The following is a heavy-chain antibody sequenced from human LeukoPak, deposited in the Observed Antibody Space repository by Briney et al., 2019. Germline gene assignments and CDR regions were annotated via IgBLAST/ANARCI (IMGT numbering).Heavy chain of an antibody. CDR1: GFTFSSYS. CDR3: ASPDSVAGHNFDY. J-gene: IGHJ4*02. D-gene: IGHD6-19*01. CDR2: ISSSGSTI. V-gene: IGHV3-48*04. Sequence: PGGSLRLSCAASGFTFSSYSMNWVRQAPGKGLGWVSYISSSGSTIYYADSVKGRFTISRDNAKNSLYLQMNSLRAEDTAVYYCASPDSVAGHNFDYWGQGTLVTVSS.